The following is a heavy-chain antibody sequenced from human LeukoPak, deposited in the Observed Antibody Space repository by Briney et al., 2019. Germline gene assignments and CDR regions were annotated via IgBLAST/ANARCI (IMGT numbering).Heavy chain of an antibody. CDR3: AREGVRYCSSTSCVGAYYLDY. Sequence: GGSLRLSCAASGFTFSRYWMSWVRQAPGKGLEWVANIKQDGSEKYYVDSVKGRFTVSRDNAKNSLYLQMNSLRAEDTAVYYCAREGVRYCSSTSCVGAYYLDYWGQGTLVTVSS. V-gene: IGHV3-7*05. J-gene: IGHJ4*02. CDR1: GFTFSRYW. D-gene: IGHD2-2*01. CDR2: IKQDGSEK.